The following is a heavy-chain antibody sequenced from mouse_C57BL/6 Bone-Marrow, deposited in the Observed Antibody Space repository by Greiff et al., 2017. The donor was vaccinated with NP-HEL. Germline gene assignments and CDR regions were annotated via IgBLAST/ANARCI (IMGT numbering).Heavy chain of an antibody. Sequence: VQLQESGPGLVAPSQSLSITCTVSGFSLTSYGVDWVRQPPGKGLEWLGGIWGGGSTNYNSAPMSRLSISKDNSKIQVFLKMNSLQTDDTAMYYCAKRGTVGRDFPFAYWGQGTLVTVSA. D-gene: IGHD1-1*01. CDR1: GFSLTSYG. CDR3: AKRGTVGRDFPFAY. V-gene: IGHV2-9*01. CDR2: IWGGGST. J-gene: IGHJ3*01.